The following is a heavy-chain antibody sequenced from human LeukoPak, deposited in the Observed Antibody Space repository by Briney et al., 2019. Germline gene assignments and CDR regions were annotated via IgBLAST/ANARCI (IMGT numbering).Heavy chain of an antibody. Sequence: SETLSLTCTVSGDSITSTSYYWGWIRQPPGKGLEWIGTTYYSGSTYYNPSLKSRVTISVDTSKNQFSLKLSSVTAADTAVYCCARVRPYYYDSSGYYSPVAFDIWGQGTLVTVSS. CDR3: ARVRPYYYDSSGYYSPVAFDI. D-gene: IGHD3-22*01. V-gene: IGHV4-39*07. CDR2: TYYSGST. J-gene: IGHJ3*02. CDR1: GDSITSTSYY.